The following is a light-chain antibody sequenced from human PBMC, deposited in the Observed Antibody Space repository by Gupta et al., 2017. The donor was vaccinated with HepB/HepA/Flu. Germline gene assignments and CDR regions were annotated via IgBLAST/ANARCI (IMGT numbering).Light chain of an antibody. CDR3: QQSYTTPGVT. Sequence: DIQMTQSPSSLSASVGDRVTITCRASQSINTYLNWYQQPPGKAPKLLIYAASSLLSGVPSRFRGSGSGTFFTLTITSLQREDFATYYCQQSYTTPGVTFGQGTRLEIK. J-gene: IGKJ5*01. V-gene: IGKV1-39*01. CDR1: QSINTY. CDR2: AAS.